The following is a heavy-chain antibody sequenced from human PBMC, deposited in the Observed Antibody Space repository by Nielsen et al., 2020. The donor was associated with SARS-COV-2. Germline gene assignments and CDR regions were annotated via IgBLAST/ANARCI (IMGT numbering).Heavy chain of an antibody. CDR3: ARGPMVRGVIIDYYYGMDV. CDR1: GYSFTSYW. J-gene: IGHJ6*02. D-gene: IGHD3-10*01. V-gene: IGHV5-51*01. Sequence: KVSCKGSGYSFTSYWIGWVRQMPGKGLEWMGIIYPGDSDTRYSPSFQGQVTISADKSISTAYLQWSSLKASDTAMYYCARGPMVRGVIIDYYYGMDVWGQGTTVTVSS. CDR2: IYPGDSDT.